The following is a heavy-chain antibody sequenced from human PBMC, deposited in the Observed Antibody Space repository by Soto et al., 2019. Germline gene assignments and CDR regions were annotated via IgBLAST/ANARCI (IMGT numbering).Heavy chain of an antibody. D-gene: IGHD5-18*01. CDR3: ARARDIRGYSYGLDY. V-gene: IGHV1-69*13. J-gene: IGHJ4*02. CDR1: GGTFSSYA. CDR2: IIPIFGTA. Sequence: SVKVSCKASGGTFSSYAISWVRQAPGQGLEWMGGIIPIFGTANYAQKFQGRVTITADESTSTAYMELSSLRSEDTAVYYCARARDIRGYSYGLDYWGQGTLVTVSS.